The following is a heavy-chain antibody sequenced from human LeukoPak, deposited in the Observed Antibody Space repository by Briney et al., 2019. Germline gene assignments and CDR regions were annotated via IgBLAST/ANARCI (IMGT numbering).Heavy chain of an antibody. D-gene: IGHD2-15*01. V-gene: IGHV4-4*02. CDR3: ARDRAALIGFHY. CDR1: GASISNTDW. CDR2: NYHSGTT. J-gene: IGHJ4*02. Sequence: SGTLSLTCAVSGASISNTDWWSWVRHPPGKGLEWIGENYHSGTTNYNPSLKSRVTISVDKSKNQFSLNLSSVTAADTAVYYCARDRAALIGFHYWGQGTPVTVSS.